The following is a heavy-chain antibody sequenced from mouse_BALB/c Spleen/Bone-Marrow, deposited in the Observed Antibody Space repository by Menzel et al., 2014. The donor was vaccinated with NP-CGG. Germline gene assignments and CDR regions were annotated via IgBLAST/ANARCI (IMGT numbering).Heavy chain of an antibody. CDR3: ATDGYYVRFAY. Sequence: VQLVESGPGLVQPSQSLSITCAVSGFSLTSYGVHWVRQSPGKGLEWLGVIWSGGSTDYNAAFISRLSISKDNSKSQVFFKMNSLQANDAAIYYCATDGYYVRFAYWGQGTLVTVSA. J-gene: IGHJ3*01. V-gene: IGHV2-2*02. CDR2: IWSGGST. CDR1: GFSLTSYG. D-gene: IGHD2-3*01.